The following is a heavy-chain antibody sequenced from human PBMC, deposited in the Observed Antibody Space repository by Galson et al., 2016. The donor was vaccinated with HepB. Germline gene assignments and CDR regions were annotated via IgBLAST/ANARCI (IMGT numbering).Heavy chain of an antibody. Sequence: TLSLTCSVSGESITDGKYFWTWIRQPAGKGLEWIGRFYSRGSTNYNPSLQSRVTISADTSKNQFSLKLTSVTAADTAVYYCARDMFFDFSSGGFFDPWGQGTLVTVSS. CDR2: FYSRGST. J-gene: IGHJ5*02. V-gene: IGHV4-61*02. CDR1: GESITDGKYF. D-gene: IGHD3-3*01. CDR3: ARDMFFDFSSGGFFDP.